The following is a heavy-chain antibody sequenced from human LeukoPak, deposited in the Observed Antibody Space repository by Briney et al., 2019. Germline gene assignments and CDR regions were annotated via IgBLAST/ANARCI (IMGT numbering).Heavy chain of an antibody. CDR2: IIPIFGTA. V-gene: IGHV1-69*13. D-gene: IGHD3-3*01. CDR1: GGTFSSYA. Sequence: ASVKVSCKASGGTFSSYAISWVRQAPGQGLEWMGGIIPIFGTANYAQKFQGRVTMTEDASTDTAYMELSSLKSEDMAVYYCAAGGLYDLLPYWGQGTLVTVSS. CDR3: AAGGLYDLLPY. J-gene: IGHJ4*02.